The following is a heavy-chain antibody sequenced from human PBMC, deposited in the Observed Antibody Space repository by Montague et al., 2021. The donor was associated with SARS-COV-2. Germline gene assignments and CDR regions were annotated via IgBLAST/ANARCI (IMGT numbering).Heavy chain of an antibody. J-gene: IGHJ6*02. CDR2: INHSGST. Sequence: SETLSLTCAVYGGSFSGYYWRWIRQPPGKGLEWIGEINHSGSTNYNPSLKSRVTISVDTSKNQFSLKLSSVTAADTAVYYCARVRYYGSWTSLGMDLWGQGTTDTGSS. V-gene: IGHV4-34*01. CDR3: ARVRYYGSWTSLGMDL. CDR1: GGSFSGYY. D-gene: IGHD3-10*01.